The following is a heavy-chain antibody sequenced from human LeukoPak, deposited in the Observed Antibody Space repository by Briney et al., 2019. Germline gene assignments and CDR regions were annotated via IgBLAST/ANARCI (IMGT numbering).Heavy chain of an antibody. J-gene: IGHJ2*01. CDR2: IYYSGST. V-gene: IGHV4-59*01. CDR1: GGSISSYY. CDR3: ARVVEYGSGSYYRSQKTNWYFDL. Sequence: PSETLSLTCTVSGGSISSYYWSWIRQPPGKGLEWIGYIYYSGSTNYNPSLKSRVTISVDTSKNQFSLKLSSVTAADTAVYYCARVVEYGSGSYYRSQKTNWYFDLWGRGTLVTVSS. D-gene: IGHD3-10*01.